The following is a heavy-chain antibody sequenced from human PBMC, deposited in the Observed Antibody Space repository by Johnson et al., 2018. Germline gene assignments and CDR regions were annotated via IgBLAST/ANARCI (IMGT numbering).Heavy chain of an antibody. D-gene: IGHD3-16*01. CDR3: ARDDGGVGFFHH. CDR1: GFTVSSNY. Sequence: VQLQESGGGLVQPGGSLRLSCAASGFTVSSNYMSWVRQAPGKGLEWVSVIYSDGSTYYGDSVKGRFTISRDNSKNTLYLQMNSLSADDTAVYYCARDDGGVGFFHHWGQGTLVTVSS. V-gene: IGHV3-66*01. J-gene: IGHJ1*01. CDR2: IYSDGST.